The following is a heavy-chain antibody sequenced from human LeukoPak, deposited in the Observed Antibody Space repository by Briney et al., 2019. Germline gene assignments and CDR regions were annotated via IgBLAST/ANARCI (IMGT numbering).Heavy chain of an antibody. J-gene: IGHJ3*02. CDR2: IWFDGSNK. Sequence: GGSLRLSCTASGFTFSSYGMHWVRQAPGKGLEWVAVIWFDGSNKYYADSVKGRFAISRDNSKNTLYLQMNSLRPEDTAVYYCAKSRDAFDIWGQGTTVTVSS. CDR1: GFTFSSYG. V-gene: IGHV3-30*02. CDR3: AKSRDAFDI.